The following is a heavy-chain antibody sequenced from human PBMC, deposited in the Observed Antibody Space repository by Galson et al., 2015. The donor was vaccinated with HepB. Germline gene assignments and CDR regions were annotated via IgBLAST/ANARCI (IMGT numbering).Heavy chain of an antibody. CDR1: GYTFTSYG. D-gene: IGHD3-22*01. Sequence: SVKVSCKASGYTFTSYGISWVRQAPGQGLEWMGWISAYNGNTNYAQKLQGRVTMTTDTSTSTAYMELRSLRSDDTAVYYCARDFYREGYDSSGYYRNWFDPWGQGTLVTVSS. CDR3: ARDFYREGYDSSGYYRNWFDP. J-gene: IGHJ5*02. CDR2: ISAYNGNT. V-gene: IGHV1-18*04.